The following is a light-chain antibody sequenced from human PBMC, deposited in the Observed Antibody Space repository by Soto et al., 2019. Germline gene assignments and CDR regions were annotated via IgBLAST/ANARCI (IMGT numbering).Light chain of an antibody. J-gene: IGKJ4*01. CDR2: DAS. Sequence: EVVMTQSPATLSVSPGERATLSCRASQSVSSHLAWYQQRPGQAPRLLIYDASSRATGIPARFSGSGSGTDFTLTISSLEPEDFAVYYCQQHSNWPLTFGGGTKVDIK. V-gene: IGKV3-11*01. CDR3: QQHSNWPLT. CDR1: QSVSSH.